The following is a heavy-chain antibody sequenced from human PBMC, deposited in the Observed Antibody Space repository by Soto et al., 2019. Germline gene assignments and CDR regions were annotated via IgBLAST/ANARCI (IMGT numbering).Heavy chain of an antibody. CDR2: ISGSGDRT. CDR1: GITISNYP. D-gene: IGHD3-22*01. CDR3: VKVDGGYPSTAAH. Sequence: EVQLLESGGGLVQPGGSLRLSCAASGITISNYPMSWVRQAPGKGLDWVSGISGSGDRTYYADSAKGRFTISKDISKNSLSLQLDNLGVEDTAVYFCVKVDGGYPSTAAHWGQGTLVTVSS. V-gene: IGHV3-23*01. J-gene: IGHJ1*01.